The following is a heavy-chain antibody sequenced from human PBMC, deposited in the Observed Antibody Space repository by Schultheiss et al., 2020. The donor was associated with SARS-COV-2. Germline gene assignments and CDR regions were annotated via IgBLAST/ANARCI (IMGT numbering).Heavy chain of an antibody. CDR3: ARPLSSGYDYVSYFDY. V-gene: IGHV3-11*04. D-gene: IGHD5-12*01. Sequence: GESLKISCAASGFTFSDYYMSWIRQAPGKGLEWVSYISSSGSTIYYADSVKGRFTISRDNSKNTLYLQMNSLRAEDTAVYYCARPLSSGYDYVSYFDYWGQGTLVTVSS. CDR2: ISSSGSTI. J-gene: IGHJ4*02. CDR1: GFTFSDYY.